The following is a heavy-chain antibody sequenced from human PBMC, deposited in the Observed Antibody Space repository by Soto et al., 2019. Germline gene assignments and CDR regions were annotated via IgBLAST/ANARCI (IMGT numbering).Heavy chain of an antibody. CDR3: AKFFVEAGGSSGWPWSFHY. CDR2: ISGSGGAT. J-gene: IGHJ4*02. D-gene: IGHD6-25*01. Sequence: EVQLLESGGGLVQPGRSLRLSCAASGFTFSSYAMSWVRQAPGKGLQWASGISGSGGATYYADSVKGRFTISIDNSKNTLFLQMNSLRAEDTAVYYCAKFFVEAGGSSGWPWSFHYWGQGTLVTVSS. V-gene: IGHV3-23*01. CDR1: GFTFSSYA.